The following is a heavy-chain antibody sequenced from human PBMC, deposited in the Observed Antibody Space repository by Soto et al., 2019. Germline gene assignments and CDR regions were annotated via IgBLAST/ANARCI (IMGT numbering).Heavy chain of an antibody. CDR3: AKESDYYSNSKWSFDS. D-gene: IGHD2-21*01. Sequence: QVQLVESGGGVVQPGRSLRLSCAASGFTFSHHGMHWVRQAPGKGLEWLTVVSSDGSITYDADSVRGRFDISRDNSKNTLYLHTNSLRTEDTAVYYCAKESDYYSNSKWSFDSWGQGILVTVSS. J-gene: IGHJ4*02. CDR1: GFTFSHHG. CDR2: VSSDGSIT. V-gene: IGHV3-30*18.